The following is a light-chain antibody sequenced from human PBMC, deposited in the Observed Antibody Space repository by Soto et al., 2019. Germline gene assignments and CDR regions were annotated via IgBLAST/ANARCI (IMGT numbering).Light chain of an antibody. CDR3: QPYNTLLT. CDR1: HSLIKW. J-gene: IGKJ4*01. V-gene: IGKV1-5*03. Sequence: DIQMILSPITLSATVEDIVTITFRASHSLIKWLVWYQLKPGKVSKLLIYEASTLQSGVQSRFSGSGSGTEFTLAISSLQPDDSATYYSQPYNTLLTLGGGTKADI. CDR2: EAS.